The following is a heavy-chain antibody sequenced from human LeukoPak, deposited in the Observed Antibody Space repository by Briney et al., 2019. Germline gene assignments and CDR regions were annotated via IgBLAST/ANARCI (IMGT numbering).Heavy chain of an antibody. J-gene: IGHJ4*02. CDR3: ARDYDSSGYNYFHFDY. CDR1: GGSISSYY. D-gene: IGHD3-22*01. CDR2: IYTSGST. Sequence: SETLSLTCTVSGGSISSYYWSWIRQPAGKGLEWIGRIYTSGSTNYNPSLKSRVTISVDTSKNQFSLKLSSVTAADTAVYYCARDYDSSGYNYFHFDYWGQGTLVTVSS. V-gene: IGHV4-4*07.